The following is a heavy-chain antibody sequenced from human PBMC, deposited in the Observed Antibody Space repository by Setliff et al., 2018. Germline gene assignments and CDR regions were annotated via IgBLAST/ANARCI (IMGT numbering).Heavy chain of an antibody. J-gene: IGHJ6*02. CDR2: IISSGSHI. V-gene: IGHV3-11*04. D-gene: IGHD2-15*01. Sequence: PSETLSLTCSVSGYSISSGYYWGWIRQAPGKGLEWVSSIISSGSHIYYADSVKGRFTSSRDNAKNSLYLQMNSLRADDTAVYYCTRDYGFCSGGSCSYYGMDVWGQGTTVTVSS. CDR1: GYSISSGYY. CDR3: TRDYGFCSGGSCSYYGMDV.